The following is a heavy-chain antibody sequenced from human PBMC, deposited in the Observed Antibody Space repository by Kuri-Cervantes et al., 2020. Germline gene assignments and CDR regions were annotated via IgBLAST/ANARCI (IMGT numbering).Heavy chain of an antibody. CDR3: AKGGHRKPWELLRKEYFQH. J-gene: IGHJ1*01. CDR1: GFTFSSYA. CDR2: ISGSGGST. D-gene: IGHD1-26*01. V-gene: IGHV3-23*01. Sequence: GGSLRLSCAASGFTFSSYAMSWVRQAPGKGLEWVSAISGSGGSTYYADSVKGRFTISRDNSKNTLYLQMNSLRAEDTAVYYCAKGGHRKPWELLRKEYFQHWGQGTLVTVSS.